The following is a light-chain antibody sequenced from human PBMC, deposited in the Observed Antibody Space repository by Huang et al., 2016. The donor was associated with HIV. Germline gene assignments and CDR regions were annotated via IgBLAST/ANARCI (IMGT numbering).Light chain of an antibody. J-gene: IGKJ3*01. CDR1: QSISTK. Sequence: DIIMTQSPATLSVSPGERATLSCRASQSISTKSAWYQQKPGQAPRLLIFGASNRATGIPARFSGSGSGTEFTLTISSLQSEDFAVYYCQQYDSTPTTFGPGTKVDIK. V-gene: IGKV3-15*01. CDR3: QQYDSTPTT. CDR2: GAS.